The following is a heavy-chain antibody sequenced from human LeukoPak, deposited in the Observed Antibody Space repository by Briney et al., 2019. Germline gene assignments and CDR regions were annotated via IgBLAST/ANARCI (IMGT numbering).Heavy chain of an antibody. D-gene: IGHD6-6*01. CDR1: SGSISSGGYY. Sequence: SQTLSLTCTVSSGSISSGGYYWSWIRQPPGKGLEWIGYIYHSGSTYYNPSLKSRVTISVDRSKNQFSLKLSSVTAADTAVYYCARDRIAARLSYWGQGTLVTVSS. CDR3: ARDRIAARLSY. CDR2: IYHSGST. V-gene: IGHV4-30-2*01. J-gene: IGHJ4*02.